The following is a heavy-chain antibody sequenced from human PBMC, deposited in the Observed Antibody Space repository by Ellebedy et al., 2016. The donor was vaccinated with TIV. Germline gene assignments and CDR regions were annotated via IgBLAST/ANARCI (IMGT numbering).Heavy chain of an antibody. J-gene: IGHJ3*02. Sequence: GESLKISXAASGFTFSSYSMHWVRQAPGKGLEWVAVISNDESKKYYADSVKGRSTVSRDNSKNTLFLQLNSLRAEDTAMYYCARTYSSGWSYAFDIWGQGTLFTVSS. CDR1: GFTFSSYS. V-gene: IGHV3-30-3*01. D-gene: IGHD6-19*01. CDR3: ARTYSSGWSYAFDI. CDR2: ISNDESKK.